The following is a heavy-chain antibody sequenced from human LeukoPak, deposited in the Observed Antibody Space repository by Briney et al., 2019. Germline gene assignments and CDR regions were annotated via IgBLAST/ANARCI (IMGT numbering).Heavy chain of an antibody. Sequence: ASVRVSCKTSGYTFTAYYMHWVRQAPGQGLEWMGCINPINPNSDDIHYAQKFRGRVTMTGDTSISTAYVELSSLRADDTAVYYCARGGYSSSLYDYWGQGTLVTVPS. CDR2: INPINPNSDDI. V-gene: IGHV1-2*02. CDR3: ARGGYSSSLYDY. CDR1: GYTFTAYY. D-gene: IGHD6-13*01. J-gene: IGHJ4*02.